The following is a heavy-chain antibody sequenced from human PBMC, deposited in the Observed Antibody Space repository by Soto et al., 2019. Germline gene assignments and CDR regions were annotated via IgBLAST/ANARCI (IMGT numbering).Heavy chain of an antibody. CDR2: IDYSGST. CDR1: GDSVRSGIYY. D-gene: IGHD3-22*01. V-gene: IGHV4-61*01. J-gene: IGHJ5*02. Sequence: SKTLSLTCTVSGDSVRSGIYYWSWIRQPPGKRLELIGFIDYSGSTNHNPSLKSRVTISIDTSKNQFSLKLKSVTAADTAVYYCARVGYHSSDYLSKWFDPWGQGTLVTVPS. CDR3: ARVGYHSSDYLSKWFDP.